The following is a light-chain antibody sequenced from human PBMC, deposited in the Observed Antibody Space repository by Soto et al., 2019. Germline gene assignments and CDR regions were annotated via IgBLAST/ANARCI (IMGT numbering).Light chain of an antibody. V-gene: IGKV1-12*01. CDR1: QGISSW. CDR3: QQDNSFNFT. J-gene: IGKJ4*01. CDR2: AAS. Sequence: DIQMTQSQSSVSASVGDRVTITCRASQGISSWLDWYQQKPGKAPKLLIYAASSLQSGVPSRFSGSGSRTHFTLTISSLQPEDFATYYCQQDNSFNFTCGGGPNVDIK.